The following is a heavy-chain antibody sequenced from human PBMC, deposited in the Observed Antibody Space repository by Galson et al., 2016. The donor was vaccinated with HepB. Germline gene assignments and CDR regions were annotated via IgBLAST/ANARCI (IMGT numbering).Heavy chain of an antibody. D-gene: IGHD2-2*01. CDR2: IWFDGTDK. CDR3: AKDSGGKEFQLPYIWLDP. CDR1: GFPFDAYA. V-gene: IGHV3-33*06. Sequence: SLRLSCAASGFPFDAYAMHWVRQAPDKGLEWVAMIWFDGTDKYYSESVKGRFIISRDNSRNTLYLQMNSLSAEDTAVYYCAKDSGGKEFQLPYIWLDPWGQGTLVTVSS. J-gene: IGHJ5*02.